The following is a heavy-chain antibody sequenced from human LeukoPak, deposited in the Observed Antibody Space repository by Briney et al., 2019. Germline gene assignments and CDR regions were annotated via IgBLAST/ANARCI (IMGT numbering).Heavy chain of an antibody. CDR3: ARDRQSIAAAGSAFDY. CDR2: ISSSSSYI. J-gene: IGHJ4*02. D-gene: IGHD6-13*01. Sequence: GRSLRLSCAASGFTFSSYSMNWVRQAPGKGLEWVSSISSSSSYIYYADSVKGRFTISRDNAKNSLYLQMNSLRAEDTAVYYCARDRQSIAAAGSAFDYWGQGTLVTVSS. V-gene: IGHV3-21*01. CDR1: GFTFSSYS.